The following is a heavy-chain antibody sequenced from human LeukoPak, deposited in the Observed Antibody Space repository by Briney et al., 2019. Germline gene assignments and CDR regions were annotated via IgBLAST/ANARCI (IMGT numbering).Heavy chain of an antibody. J-gene: IGHJ4*02. CDR3: ARHLKGSYYAFLDY. CDR2: INHSGNT. V-gene: IGHV4-34*01. D-gene: IGHD3-10*01. Sequence: SETLSLTCAVYGGSFSGYYWSWIRQPPGKGLEWIGEINHSGNTNYNPSLKSRVTISVDTSKNQFSLKLSSVTAADTAVYYCARHLKGSYYAFLDYWGQGTLVTVSS. CDR1: GGSFSGYY.